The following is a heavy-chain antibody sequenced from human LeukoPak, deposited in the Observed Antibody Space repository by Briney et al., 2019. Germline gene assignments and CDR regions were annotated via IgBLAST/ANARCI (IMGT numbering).Heavy chain of an antibody. CDR3: ARGYSGYDFDY. D-gene: IGHD5-12*01. CDR1: GYTFTNFP. Sequence: ASVKVSCKASGYTFTNFPIHWVRQVPGQRLEWMGWINAGNGNTKYSQKFQGRVTITRDTSATTAYMELSSLRSEDTTVYYCARGYSGYDFDYWGQGTLVTISS. CDR2: INAGNGNT. J-gene: IGHJ4*02. V-gene: IGHV1-3*01.